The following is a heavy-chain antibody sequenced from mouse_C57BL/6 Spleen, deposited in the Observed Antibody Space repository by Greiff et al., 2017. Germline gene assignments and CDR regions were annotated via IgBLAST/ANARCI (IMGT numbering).Heavy chain of an antibody. CDR3: ARLSGCLGWFDD. CDR2: INPSNGGT. Sequence: QVQLQQPGTELVKPGASVKLSCKASGYTFTSYWMHWVKQRPGQGLEWIGNINPSNGGTNYNQKFKGKATLTVDKSSSTAYMQLNSLTSEDSAVYYCARLSGCLGWFDDWGKGTLVTVS. V-gene: IGHV1-53*01. CDR1: GYTFTSYW. J-gene: IGHJ3*01. D-gene: IGHD4-1*01.